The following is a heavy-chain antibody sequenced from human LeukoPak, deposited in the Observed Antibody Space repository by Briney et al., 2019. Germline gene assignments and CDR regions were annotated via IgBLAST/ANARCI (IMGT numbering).Heavy chain of an antibody. Sequence: GGSLRLSCAASGFTFSSYGMHWVRQAPGKGLEWVAFIRYDASNKYYSDSVKGRFTISRDNAKNSLYLQMNSLRAEDTAVYYCARGGSGWTWGKGTLVTVSS. CDR3: ARGGSGWT. J-gene: IGHJ5*02. V-gene: IGHV3-30*02. CDR1: GFTFSSYG. D-gene: IGHD6-19*01. CDR2: IRYDASNK.